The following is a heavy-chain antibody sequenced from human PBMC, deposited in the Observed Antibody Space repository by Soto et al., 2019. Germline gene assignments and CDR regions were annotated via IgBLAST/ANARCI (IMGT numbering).Heavy chain of an antibody. CDR1: GYTFTGYY. CDR2: INPNSGGT. J-gene: IGHJ4*02. Sequence: ASVKVSCKASGYTFTGYYMHWVRQAPGQGLEWMGWINPNSGGTNYAQKFQGWVTMTRDTSISTAYMELSRLRSDDTAVYYCARAKKIAAAGIDFWGQGIQVTGSS. D-gene: IGHD6-13*01. V-gene: IGHV1-2*04. CDR3: ARAKKIAAAGIDF.